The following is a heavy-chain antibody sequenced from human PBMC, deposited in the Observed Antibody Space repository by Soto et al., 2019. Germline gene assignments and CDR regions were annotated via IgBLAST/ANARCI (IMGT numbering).Heavy chain of an antibody. CDR1: GGAIIDYS. D-gene: IGHD3-3*01. V-gene: IGHV4-59*01. J-gene: IGHJ4*02. CDR2: SSYGGIT. Sequence: PSQTLRLTCIVSGGAIIDYSWSWSRQSPEKGLEYIAYSSYGGITNLNGALNGRVTMSIDTSKNQCSLKATSLTAADTAVYYCARARKATYITGGFDSWGQGTLVTVSS. CDR3: ARARKATYITGGFDS.